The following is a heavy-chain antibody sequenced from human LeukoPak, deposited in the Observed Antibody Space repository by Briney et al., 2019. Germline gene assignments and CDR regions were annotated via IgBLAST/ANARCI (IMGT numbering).Heavy chain of an antibody. CDR1: GFTFSTYT. Sequence: PGGSLRLSCAASGFTFSTYTMTWVRQAPGKGLEWVSALSGNGADTYYADSMRGRFTISRDNSRNTLYLQMRSLRSEDTALYYCAKGTQDGYDYWGQGTLVTVSS. J-gene: IGHJ4*02. D-gene: IGHD5-24*01. CDR2: LSGNGADT. CDR3: AKGTQDGYDY. V-gene: IGHV3-23*01.